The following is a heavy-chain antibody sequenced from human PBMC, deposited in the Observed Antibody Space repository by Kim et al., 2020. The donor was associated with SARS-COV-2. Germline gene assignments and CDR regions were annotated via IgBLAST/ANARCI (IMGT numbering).Heavy chain of an antibody. CDR3: ARGVPRQLWSNELLVFDY. J-gene: IGHJ4*02. Sequence: ASVKVSCKASGYTFTSYGISWVRQAPGQGLEWMGWISAYNGNTNYAQKLQGRVTMTTDTSTSTAYMELRSLRSDDTAVYYCARGVPRQLWSNELLVFDYWGQGTLVTVSS. CDR2: ISAYNGNT. CDR1: GYTFTSYG. D-gene: IGHD5-18*01. V-gene: IGHV1-18*01.